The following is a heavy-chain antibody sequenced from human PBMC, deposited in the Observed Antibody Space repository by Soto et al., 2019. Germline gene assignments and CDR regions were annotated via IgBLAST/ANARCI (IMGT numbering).Heavy chain of an antibody. CDR2: ISYDGSNK. CDR1: GFTFSSYA. V-gene: IGHV3-30-3*01. D-gene: IGHD2-15*01. Sequence: QVQLVESGGGVVQPGRSLRLSCAASGFTFSSYAMHWVRQAPGQGLEWVAVISYDGSNKYYADSVKGRFTISRDNSKNTLYLQMNSLRAEDTAVYYCARVLEMAPEGRSYWGQGTLVTVSS. CDR3: ARVLEMAPEGRSY. J-gene: IGHJ4*02.